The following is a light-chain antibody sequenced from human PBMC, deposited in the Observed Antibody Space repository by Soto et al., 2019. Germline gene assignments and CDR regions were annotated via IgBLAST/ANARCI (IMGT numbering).Light chain of an antibody. Sequence: EIVMTQSPATLSVSPGERVTLSCRASQSVSSNLAWYQQKPGQPPRVLIYGAYTRATGIPARFSGSGSGTECTLTISNLHSEDFAGYYCQQYNDWPRTFGQGTNV. V-gene: IGKV3-15*01. CDR3: QQYNDWPRT. CDR2: GAY. J-gene: IGKJ1*01. CDR1: QSVSSN.